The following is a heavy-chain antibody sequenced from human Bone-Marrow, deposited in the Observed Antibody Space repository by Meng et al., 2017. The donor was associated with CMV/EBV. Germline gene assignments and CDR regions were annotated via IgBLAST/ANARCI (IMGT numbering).Heavy chain of an antibody. CDR1: GHTLTGYY. CDR3: ARDGAYYYGSGSYHYYYYGMDV. V-gene: IGHV1-2*02. D-gene: IGHD3-10*01. J-gene: IGHJ6*02. Sequence: ASVKVSCKASGHTLTGYYMHWVRQAPGQGLEWMGWINPNSGGTNYAQKFQGRVTMTRDTSISTAYMELSRLRSDDTAVYYCARDGAYYYGSGSYHYYYYGMDVWGQGTTVTVSS. CDR2: INPNSGGT.